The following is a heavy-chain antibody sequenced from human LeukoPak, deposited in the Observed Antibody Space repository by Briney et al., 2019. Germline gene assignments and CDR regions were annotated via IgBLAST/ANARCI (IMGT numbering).Heavy chain of an antibody. CDR1: GFTFSSYW. CDR2: INSDGSST. J-gene: IGHJ4*02. Sequence: GGSLRLSCAASGFTFSSYWMHWVRQAPGKGLVWVSRINSDGSSTSYADSVKGRFTISRDNAKNTLYLQMNSLRAEDTAVYYCARGQHSSSWYIDYWGQGTLVTVSS. V-gene: IGHV3-74*01. D-gene: IGHD6-13*01. CDR3: ARGQHSSSWYIDY.